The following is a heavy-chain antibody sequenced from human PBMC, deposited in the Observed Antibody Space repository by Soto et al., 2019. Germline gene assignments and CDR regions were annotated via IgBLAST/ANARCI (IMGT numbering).Heavy chain of an antibody. V-gene: IGHV1-3*01. CDR2: INAGNGNT. CDR3: ARCPFLTYYYGSGIYYNEAWFDP. Sequence: QVQLVQSGAEVKKPGASVKVSCKASGYTFTSYAMHWVRQAPGQRLEWMGWINAGNGNTKYSQKFQGRVTSTRDTSASTAYMELSSVRSEGTAGYYCARCPFLTYYYGSGIYYNEAWFDPWGQGTLVTVS. CDR1: GYTFTSYA. D-gene: IGHD3-10*01. J-gene: IGHJ5*02.